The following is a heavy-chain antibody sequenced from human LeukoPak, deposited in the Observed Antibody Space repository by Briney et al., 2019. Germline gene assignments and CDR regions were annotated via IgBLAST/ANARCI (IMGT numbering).Heavy chain of an antibody. CDR1: GFTFSSYW. CDR3: ARSTIFGVVIPHYGMDV. D-gene: IGHD3-3*01. J-gene: IGHJ6*02. CDR2: INSDGSST. V-gene: IGHV3-74*01. Sequence: GGSLRLSCAASGFTFSSYWMHWVRQAPGKGLVWVSRINSDGSSTSYADSVKGRFTISRDNAKNTLYLQMNSLRAEDTAVYYCARSTIFGVVIPHYGMDVWGQGTTVTVSS.